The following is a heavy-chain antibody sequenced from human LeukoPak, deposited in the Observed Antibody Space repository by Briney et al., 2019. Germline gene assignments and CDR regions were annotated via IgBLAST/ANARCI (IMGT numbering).Heavy chain of an antibody. J-gene: IGHJ4*02. D-gene: IGHD1-7*01. Sequence: ASVKVSCKASGYTFTSCDINWVRQATGQGLEWMGWMNPNSGNTGYAQKFQGRVTMTRNTSISTAYMELSSLRSEDTAVYYCARGEYGITGTTFDYWGQGTLVTVSS. CDR1: GYTFTSCD. CDR3: ARGEYGITGTTFDY. CDR2: MNPNSGNT. V-gene: IGHV1-8*01.